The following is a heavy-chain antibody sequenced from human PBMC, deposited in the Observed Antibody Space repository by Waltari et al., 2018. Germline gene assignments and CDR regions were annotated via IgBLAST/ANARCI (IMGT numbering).Heavy chain of an antibody. CDR2: ISAYNGNT. CDR3: ARDPGVVPAAMRYDDAFDI. J-gene: IGHJ3*02. D-gene: IGHD2-2*01. CDR1: GYTFTSYG. V-gene: IGHV1-18*01. Sequence: QVQLVQSGAEVTKPGASVKVSCKASGYTFTSYGIRWVRRAPGQGLEWLGWISAYNGNTNYAQKLQGRVTMTTDTSTSTAYMELRSLRSDDTAVYYCARDPGVVPAAMRYDDAFDIWGQGTMVTVSS.